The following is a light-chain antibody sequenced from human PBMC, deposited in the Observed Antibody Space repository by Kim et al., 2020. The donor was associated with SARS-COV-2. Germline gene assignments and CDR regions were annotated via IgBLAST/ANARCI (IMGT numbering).Light chain of an antibody. V-gene: IGKV1-NL1*01. CDR1: QGINNS. Sequence: DIQMTQSPSSLSASVGDRVTITCRASQGINNSLAWYQHKPGKAPKLLLYAASRLEGGVPSRFSGSGSGTDYTLTISSLQPEDFATYYCQQFGTFGQGTKLEI. J-gene: IGKJ2*02. CDR2: AAS. CDR3: QQFGT.